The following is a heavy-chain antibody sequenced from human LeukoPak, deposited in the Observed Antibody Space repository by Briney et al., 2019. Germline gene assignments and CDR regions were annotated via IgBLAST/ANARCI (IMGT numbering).Heavy chain of an antibody. J-gene: IGHJ5*02. CDR1: GGSISNGGYY. CDR3: ARDVHGWGPFDP. V-gene: IGHV4-31*03. D-gene: IGHD1-26*01. Sequence: SETLSLTCTVSGGSISNGGYYWSWIRQHPGKGLEWIGYIYNSGNTYYNPSLKSRVTISEDTSKNQFSLKLSSVTAADTAVYYCARDVHGWGPFDPWGQGTLVTASS. CDR2: IYNSGNT.